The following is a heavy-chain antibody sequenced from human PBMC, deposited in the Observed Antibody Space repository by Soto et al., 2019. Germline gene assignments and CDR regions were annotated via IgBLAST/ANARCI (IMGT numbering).Heavy chain of an antibody. V-gene: IGHV1-24*01. CDR3: ATDIWFGEFVAD. CDR2: FDPEDGET. D-gene: IGHD3-10*01. CDR1: GYTLTELS. Sequence: VKVSCKVSGYTLTELSMHWVRQAPGKGLEWMGGFDPEDGETIYAQKFQGRVTMTEDTSTDTAYMELSSLRSEDTAVYYCATDIWFGEFVADWGQGTLVTVS. J-gene: IGHJ4*02.